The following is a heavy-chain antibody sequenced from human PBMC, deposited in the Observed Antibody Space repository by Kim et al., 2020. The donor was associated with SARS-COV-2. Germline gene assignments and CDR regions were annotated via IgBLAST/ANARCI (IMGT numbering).Heavy chain of an antibody. D-gene: IGHD6-13*01. CDR2: IYPDDSDT. Sequence: GESLKISCKSSGYSFTNYWIAWVRQMPGKGLEWMGIIYPDDSDTRYSPSFQGQVTISADKSISTAYLQWSSLKASDTAMYYCARHRRGYSSTWYWFDPWGQGTLVTVSS. CDR1: GYSFTNYW. V-gene: IGHV5-51*01. CDR3: ARHRRGYSSTWYWFDP. J-gene: IGHJ5*02.